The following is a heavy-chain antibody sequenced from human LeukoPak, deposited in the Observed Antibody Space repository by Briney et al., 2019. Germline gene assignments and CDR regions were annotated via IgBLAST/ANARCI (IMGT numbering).Heavy chain of an antibody. Sequence: SVKVSCKASGGTFITYAISWVRQAPGQGLEWMGGIIPIFGAANYAQKFQGRVTITADESTSTAYMELSSLRSEDTAVYYCARYYSGWYSFVYWGQGTLVTVSS. CDR1: GGTFITYA. CDR3: ARYYSGWYSFVY. J-gene: IGHJ4*02. V-gene: IGHV1-69*13. D-gene: IGHD6-19*01. CDR2: IIPIFGAA.